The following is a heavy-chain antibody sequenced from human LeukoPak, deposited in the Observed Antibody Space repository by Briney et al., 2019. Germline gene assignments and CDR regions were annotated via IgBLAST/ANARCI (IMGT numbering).Heavy chain of an antibody. V-gene: IGHV4-59*12. CDR3: ARDQGDCGGDCYSNNWFDP. Sequence: SETLSLTCTVSGGSISSYYWSWIRQPPGKGLEWIGYIYYSGSTNYNPSLKSRVTISVDTSKNQFSLKLSSVTAADTAVYYCARDQGDCGGDCYSNNWFDPWGQGTLVTVSS. D-gene: IGHD2-21*02. CDR1: GGSISSYY. CDR2: IYYSGST. J-gene: IGHJ5*02.